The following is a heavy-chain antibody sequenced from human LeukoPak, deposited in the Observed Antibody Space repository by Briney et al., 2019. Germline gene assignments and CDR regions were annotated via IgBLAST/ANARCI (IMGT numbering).Heavy chain of an antibody. J-gene: IGHJ4*02. CDR2: INYSGST. Sequence: PSETLSLTCTVSGGSISGYYWSWIRQPPGKGLEWIGYINYSGSTNYNPSLKSRVTISVDTSKNQFSLKLNSVTAADTAVYYCARGRGDNSGGSCSTYFNYWGQGTLVTVSS. V-gene: IGHV4-59*01. CDR3: ARGRGDNSGGSCSTYFNY. CDR1: GGSISGYY. D-gene: IGHD2-15*01.